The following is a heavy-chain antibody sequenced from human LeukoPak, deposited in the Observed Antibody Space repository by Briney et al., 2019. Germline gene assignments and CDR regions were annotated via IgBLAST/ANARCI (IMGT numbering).Heavy chain of an antibody. J-gene: IGHJ3*02. CDR2: IYHSGST. V-gene: IGHV4-38-2*02. Sequence: PSETLSLTCTVSGYSISSGYYWGWIRQPPGKGLEWIGSIYHSGSTYYNPSLKSRVTISADTSKNQFSLKLSSVTAADTAVYYCARVHCSSTSCYGDDAFDIWGQGTMVTVSS. CDR1: GYSISSGYY. D-gene: IGHD2-2*01. CDR3: ARVHCSSTSCYGDDAFDI.